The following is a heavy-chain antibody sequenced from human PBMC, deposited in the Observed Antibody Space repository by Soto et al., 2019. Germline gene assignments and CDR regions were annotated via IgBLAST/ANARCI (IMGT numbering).Heavy chain of an antibody. J-gene: IGHJ5*02. Sequence: QVQLQQWGAGLLKPSETLSLTCAVYGGSFSGYYWSWIRQPPGEGLEWIGEINHSGSTNYNPSLKSRVTISVDTSKNQFSLKLSSVTAADTAVYYCARVGSSSWYNWFDPWGQGTLVTVSS. CDR3: ARVGSSSWYNWFDP. D-gene: IGHD6-13*01. CDR2: INHSGST. CDR1: GGSFSGYY. V-gene: IGHV4-34*01.